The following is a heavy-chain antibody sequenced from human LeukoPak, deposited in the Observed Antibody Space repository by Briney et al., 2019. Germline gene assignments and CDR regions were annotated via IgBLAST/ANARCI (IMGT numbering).Heavy chain of an antibody. CDR2: ISHSGST. CDR3: ARALYFSVDY. V-gene: IGHV4-34*01. J-gene: IGHJ4*02. Sequence: SETLSLTCAVYGGSFSGYYWSWIRQPPGKGLEWIGEISHSGSTNYNPSLKSRVTISVDTSKNQFSLKLSSVTAADTAVYYCARALYFSVDYWGQGTLVTVSS. D-gene: IGHD2/OR15-2a*01. CDR1: GGSFSGYY.